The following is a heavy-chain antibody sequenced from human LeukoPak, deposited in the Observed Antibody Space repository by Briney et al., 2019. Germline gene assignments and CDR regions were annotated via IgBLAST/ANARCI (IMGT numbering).Heavy chain of an antibody. CDR2: INPSGGST. J-gene: IGHJ4*02. V-gene: IGHV1-46*01. CDR3: ARGRYDYVWGSYRPYYFDY. Sequence: GASVKVSCKASGYTFTSYYMHWVRQAPGQGLEWMGIINPSGGSTSYAQKFQGRVTMTRDTSTSTVYMELSSLRSEDTAAYYCARGRYDYVWGSYRPYYFDYWGQGTLVTVSS. CDR1: GYTFTSYY. D-gene: IGHD3-16*02.